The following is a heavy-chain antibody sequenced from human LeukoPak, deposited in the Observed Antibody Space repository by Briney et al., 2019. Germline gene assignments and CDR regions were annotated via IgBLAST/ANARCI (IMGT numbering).Heavy chain of an antibody. D-gene: IGHD2-21*02. CDR1: GGSFSGYY. CDR3: ARVSVVVTAIIDY. Sequence: SETLSLTCAVYGGSFSGYYWSWIRQPPGKGLEWIGEINHSRSTNYNPSLKSRVTISVDTSKNQFSLKLSSVTAADTAVYYCARVSVVVTAIIDYWGQGTLVTVS. CDR2: INHSRST. J-gene: IGHJ4*02. V-gene: IGHV4-34*01.